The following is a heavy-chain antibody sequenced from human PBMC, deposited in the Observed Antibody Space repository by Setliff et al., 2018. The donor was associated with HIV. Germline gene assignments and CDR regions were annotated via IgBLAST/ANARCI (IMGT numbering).Heavy chain of an antibody. CDR3: ARAVLYSGSYYPFDY. Sequence: ASVKVSCKASGYTFTGYYMHWVRQAPGQGLEWMGWINPNSGGTNYAQKFQGRVAMTRDSSTNTVYMEVSSLKSDDTAVYYCARAVLYSGSYYPFDYWGQGVLVTVSS. J-gene: IGHJ4*02. CDR2: INPNSGGT. V-gene: IGHV1-2*02. D-gene: IGHD1-26*01. CDR1: GYTFTGYY.